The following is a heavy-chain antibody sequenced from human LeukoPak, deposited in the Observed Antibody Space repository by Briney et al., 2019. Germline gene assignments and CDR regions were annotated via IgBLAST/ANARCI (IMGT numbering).Heavy chain of an antibody. CDR1: VFTFSSYS. Sequence: PGGSLRLSCAASVFTFSSYSMNWVRQAPGKGLEGVSSISSSSSYIYYADSVKGRFTISRDNAKNSLYLQMNSLRAEDTAVYYCARGGIVVVPAAQDYDAFDIWGQGTMVTVSS. D-gene: IGHD2-2*01. J-gene: IGHJ3*02. V-gene: IGHV3-21*01. CDR2: ISSSSSYI. CDR3: ARGGIVVVPAAQDYDAFDI.